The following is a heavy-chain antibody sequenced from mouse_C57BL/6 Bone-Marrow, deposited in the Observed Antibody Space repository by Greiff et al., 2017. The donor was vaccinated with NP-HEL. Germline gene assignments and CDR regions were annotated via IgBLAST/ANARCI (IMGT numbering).Heavy chain of an antibody. D-gene: IGHD1-1*01. J-gene: IGHJ1*03. Sequence: VQLQQPGAELVKPGASVKLSCKASGYTFTSYWMHWVKQRPGQGLEWIGMIHPNSGSTNYNEKFKSKATLTVDKSSSTAYMQLSSLTSEDSAVYYCARSNFPVYYGSSYGYFDVWGTGTTVTVSS. CDR2: IHPNSGST. CDR1: GYTFTSYW. CDR3: ARSNFPVYYGSSYGYFDV. V-gene: IGHV1-64*01.